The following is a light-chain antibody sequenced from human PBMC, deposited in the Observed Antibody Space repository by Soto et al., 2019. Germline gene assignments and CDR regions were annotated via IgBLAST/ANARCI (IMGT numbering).Light chain of an antibody. V-gene: IGLV2-23*01. CDR2: EGN. J-gene: IGLJ2*01. CDR3: CSYAGDSADVV. Sequence: QSALTQPASVSGSPGQSITISCTGTSSDVGSYKLVSWYQQHPAKAPKLIIYEGNKRPSGVSNRFSGSKSGDTASLTISGLQAEDEADYYCCSYAGDSADVVFGGGTKLTVL. CDR1: SSDVGSYKL.